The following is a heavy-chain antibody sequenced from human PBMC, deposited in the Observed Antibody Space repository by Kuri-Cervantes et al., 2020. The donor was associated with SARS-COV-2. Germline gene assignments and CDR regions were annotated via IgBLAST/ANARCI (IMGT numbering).Heavy chain of an antibody. J-gene: IGHJ4*02. CDR2: IYYSGST. CDR3: ARHFGSGSYSYGVDY. CDR1: GGSISSYY. D-gene: IGHD3-10*01. Sequence: SETLSLTCTVSGGSISSYYWNWIRQPPGKGLEWIGYIYYSGSTNYNPSLKSRVTISVDTSKNQFSLKLSSVTAADTAVYYCARHFGSGSYSYGVDYWGQGTLVTCYS. V-gene: IGHV4-59*08.